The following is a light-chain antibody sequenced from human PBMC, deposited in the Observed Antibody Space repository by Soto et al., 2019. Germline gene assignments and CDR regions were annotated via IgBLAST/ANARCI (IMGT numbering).Light chain of an antibody. CDR2: EGS. CDR1: SSDVGLYNF. CDR3: CSYAGGSTYV. V-gene: IGLV2-23*01. Sequence: QSALTQPASVSGSPGQSITISCTGTSSDVGLYNFVSWYQQHPGKAPKLMIYEGSKRPSGVSNRFSGSKSGNTASLTISGLQADDEADYYYCSYAGGSTYVFGTGTKVTVL. J-gene: IGLJ1*01.